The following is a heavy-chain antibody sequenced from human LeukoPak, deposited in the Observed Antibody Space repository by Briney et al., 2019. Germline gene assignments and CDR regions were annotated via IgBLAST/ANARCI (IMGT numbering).Heavy chain of an antibody. CDR2: ISAYNGNT. Sequence: ASVKVSCKASGYTFTSYGISWVRQAPGQGLEWMGWISAYNGNTNYAQKLQGRVTMTTDTSTSTAYMELRSLRSDDTAVYCCATSDYSNYFYGMDVWGQGTTVTVSS. D-gene: IGHD4-4*01. J-gene: IGHJ6*02. CDR1: GYTFTSYG. V-gene: IGHV1-18*01. CDR3: ATSDYSNYFYGMDV.